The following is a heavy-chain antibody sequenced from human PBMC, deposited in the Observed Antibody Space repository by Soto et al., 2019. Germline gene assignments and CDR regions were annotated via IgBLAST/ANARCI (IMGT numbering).Heavy chain of an antibody. Sequence: LSLTCTVSGGSISSYYWSWIRQPPGKGLEWIGYIYYSGSTNYNPSLKSRVTISVDTSKNQFSLKLSSVTAADTAVYYCARAGIAVAGYYYYGMDVWGQGTTVTVSS. V-gene: IGHV4-59*01. CDR3: ARAGIAVAGYYYYGMDV. CDR1: GGSISSYY. CDR2: IYYSGST. D-gene: IGHD6-19*01. J-gene: IGHJ6*02.